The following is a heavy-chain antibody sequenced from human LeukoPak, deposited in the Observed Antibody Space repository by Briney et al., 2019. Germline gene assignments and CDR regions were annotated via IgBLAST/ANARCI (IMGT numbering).Heavy chain of an antibody. CDR1: GYTFTGYY. CDR3: ARDSGSFDSGAFDI. V-gene: IGHV1-2*02. CDR2: INPNSGGT. J-gene: IGHJ3*02. D-gene: IGHD1-26*01. Sequence: GASVKVSCKASGYTFTGYYMHWVRQAPGQGLEWMGWINPNSGGTNYAQKFQGRVTMTRDTSISTAYMELSRLRSDDTAVYYCARDSGSFDSGAFDIWGQGTMVTVSS.